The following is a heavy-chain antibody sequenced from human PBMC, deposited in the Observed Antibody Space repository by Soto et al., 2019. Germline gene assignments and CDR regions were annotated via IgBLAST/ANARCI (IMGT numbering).Heavy chain of an antibody. CDR1: GFTFSSYW. CDR3: ARDVSGLNWFDP. CDR2: INSDSSST. Sequence: GGSLRLSCASSGFTFSSYWMHWVRQAPGKGLVWVSRINSDSSSTSYADSVKGRFTISRDNAKNTLYLQMNSLRAEDTAVYYCARDVSGLNWFDPWGQGTLVTVSS. D-gene: IGHD5-12*01. J-gene: IGHJ5*02. V-gene: IGHV3-74*01.